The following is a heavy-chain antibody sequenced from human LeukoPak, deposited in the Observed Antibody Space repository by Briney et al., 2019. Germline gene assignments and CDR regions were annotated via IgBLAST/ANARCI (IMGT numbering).Heavy chain of an antibody. CDR1: GHTSTTYA. CDR3: ARDRGFLEWLPSYYFDY. D-gene: IGHD3-3*01. Sequence: ASVKVSCKASGHTSTTYAIHWVRQAPGQGLEWMGWINAGNGNIKYSQKFQGRVTITGDTSASTVYMELSSLRSEDTAVYYCARDRGFLEWLPSYYFDYWGQGTLVTVSS. CDR2: INAGNGNI. J-gene: IGHJ4*02. V-gene: IGHV1-3*01.